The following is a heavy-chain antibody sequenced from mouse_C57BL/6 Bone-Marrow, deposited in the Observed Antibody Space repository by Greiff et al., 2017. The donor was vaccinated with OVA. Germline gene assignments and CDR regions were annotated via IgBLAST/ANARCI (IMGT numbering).Heavy chain of an antibody. CDR2: ITHSGET. Sequence: VHLVESGPGLVKPSQSLFLTCSITGFPITSGYYWIWIRQSPGKPLEWMGYITHSGETFYNPSLQSPISITRETSKNQFFLQLNSVTTEDTAMYYCAGEDSLSYAMDYWGQGTSVTVSS. CDR1: GFPITSGYY. V-gene: IGHV12-3*01. D-gene: IGHD6-5*01. J-gene: IGHJ4*01. CDR3: AGEDSLSYAMDY.